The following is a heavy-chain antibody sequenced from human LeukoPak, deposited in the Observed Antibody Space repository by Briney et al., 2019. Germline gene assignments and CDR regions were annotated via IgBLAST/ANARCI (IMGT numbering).Heavy chain of an antibody. CDR2: IYHTGRV. Sequence: SETLSLTCTVSGGSISSDFWSWIRQPPGKGLEWIGYIYHTGRVNYNPSLKTRVTISVETSKNQFSLQLSSVTAADTAIYYCARDRGAVGYMDVWGKGTTVIVSS. D-gene: IGHD4-23*01. V-gene: IGHV4-59*01. CDR3: ARDRGAVGYMDV. CDR1: GGSISSDF. J-gene: IGHJ6*03.